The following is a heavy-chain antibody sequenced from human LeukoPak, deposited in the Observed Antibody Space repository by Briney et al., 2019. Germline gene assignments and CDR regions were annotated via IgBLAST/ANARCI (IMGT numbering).Heavy chain of an antibody. CDR1: GYIFTSYW. D-gene: IGHD3-9*01. CDR3: ARRDYDILTGYLGPFDY. Sequence: NRGASLKISCEGSGYIFTSYWIGWVRQLPGKGLEWMGIIYPGDSDTRYSPSFQGQVTISADKSISTAYLQWSSLKASDTAMYYCARRDYDILTGYLGPFDYWGQGTLVTVSS. CDR2: IYPGDSDT. J-gene: IGHJ4*02. V-gene: IGHV5-51*01.